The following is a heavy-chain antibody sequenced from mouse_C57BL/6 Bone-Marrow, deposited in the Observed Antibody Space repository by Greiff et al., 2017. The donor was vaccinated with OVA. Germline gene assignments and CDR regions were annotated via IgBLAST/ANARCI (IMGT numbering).Heavy chain of an antibody. CDR3: AGNYYGSSYYYAMDY. V-gene: IGHV1-81*01. CDR1: GYTFTSYG. CDR2: IYPRSGNT. J-gene: IGHJ4*01. D-gene: IGHD1-1*01. Sequence: VQLQQSGAELARPGASVKLSCKASGYTFTSYGISWVKQRTGQGLEWIGEIYPRSGNTYYNEKFKGKATLTADKSSSTAYMELRSLTSEDSAVYFCAGNYYGSSYYYAMDYGGQGTSVPVSS.